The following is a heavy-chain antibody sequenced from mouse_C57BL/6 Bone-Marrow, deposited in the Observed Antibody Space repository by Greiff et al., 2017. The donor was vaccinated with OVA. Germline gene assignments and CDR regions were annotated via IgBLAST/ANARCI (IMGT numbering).Heavy chain of an antibody. CDR2: IYPSDGST. D-gene: IGHD2-4*01. CDR1: GYTFTSYD. Sequence: VQLQQSGPELVKPGASVKLSCKASGYTFTSYDINWVKQRPGPGLEWIGWIYPSDGSTKYNEKFKGKATLTVDTSSSTAYMERHSLASEDAAVYVCARGYYDYDKGYWGQGTTLTVSS. V-gene: IGHV1-85*01. J-gene: IGHJ2*01. CDR3: ARGYYDYDKGY.